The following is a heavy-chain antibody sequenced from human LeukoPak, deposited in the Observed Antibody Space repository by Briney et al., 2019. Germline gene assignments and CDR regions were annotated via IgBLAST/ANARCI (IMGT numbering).Heavy chain of an antibody. CDR1: GFTFSNTYS. CDR2: ISLTTTTV. CDR3: ARDGDWAFDY. V-gene: IGHV3-48*01. J-gene: IGHJ4*02. D-gene: IGHD2-21*02. Sequence: GGSLRLSCAASGFTFSNTYSMNWVRQAPGKGLEWVAHISLTTTTVSYADSVKGRFTMSRDNAKKSPSLQMNSLRAEDTAVYYCARDGDWAFDYWGQGTLVTVSS.